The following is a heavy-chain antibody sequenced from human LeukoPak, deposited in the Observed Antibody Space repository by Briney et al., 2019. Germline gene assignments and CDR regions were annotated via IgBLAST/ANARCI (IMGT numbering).Heavy chain of an antibody. V-gene: IGHV4-4*02. CDR3: ARLLPGGSSWTFDY. CDR1: GGSISSNNW. D-gene: IGHD6-13*01. CDR2: ISHSGST. J-gene: IGHJ4*02. Sequence: PSETLSLTCAVSGGSISSNNWWSWVRQPPGKGLEWIGEISHSGSTNYNPSLKSRVTISLDKSKSQFSLNLNSVTAADTAVYHYARLLPGGSSWTFDYWGQGTLVTVSS.